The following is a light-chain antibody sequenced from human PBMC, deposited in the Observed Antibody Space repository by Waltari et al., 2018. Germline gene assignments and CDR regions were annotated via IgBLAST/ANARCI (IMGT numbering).Light chain of an antibody. J-gene: IGKJ4*01. V-gene: IGKV3-15*01. Sequence: EIVMTQSPATLSVSPGERATLSCRASQSVSSNLAWYQQKHGQAPSLLIYGASTRATGIPASFSGSGSGAEFTLTISILQSEDFAVYYCQQYNNWPLTFGGGTKVEIK. CDR2: GAS. CDR1: QSVSSN. CDR3: QQYNNWPLT.